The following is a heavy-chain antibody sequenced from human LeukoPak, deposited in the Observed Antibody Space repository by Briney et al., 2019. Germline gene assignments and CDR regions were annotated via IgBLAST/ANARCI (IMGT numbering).Heavy chain of an antibody. D-gene: IGHD3-22*01. CDR2: INSNSGVT. CDR3: ARVAHPSSADGSVRVVGDY. CDR1: GYTFIGYY. J-gene: IGHJ4*02. V-gene: IGHV1-2*06. Sequence: ASVKVSCKASGYTFIGYYIHWVRQAPGQGLEWMGRINSNSGVTNYAQQFQGRVTMTRDTSISTAYMELSRLRSDDTAVYYCARVAHPSSADGSVRVVGDYRGQGTLVTVSS.